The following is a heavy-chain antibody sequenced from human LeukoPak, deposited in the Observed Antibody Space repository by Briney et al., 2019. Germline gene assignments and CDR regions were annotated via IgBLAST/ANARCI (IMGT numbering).Heavy chain of an antibody. V-gene: IGHV4-59*08. J-gene: IGHJ6*02. CDR1: GGSISRYY. CDR3: ARHPGFGEFPYYYGMDV. Sequence: SETLSLTCTVSGGSISRYYWSWIRQPPGKGLEWIGYIYYSGSTNYNPSLKSRVTISVDTSKNQFSLKLSSVTAADTAVYYCARHPGFGEFPYYYGMDVWGQGTTVTVSS. D-gene: IGHD3-10*01. CDR2: IYYSGST.